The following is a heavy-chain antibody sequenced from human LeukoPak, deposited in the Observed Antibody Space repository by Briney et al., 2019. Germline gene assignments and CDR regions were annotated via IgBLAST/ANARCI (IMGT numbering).Heavy chain of an antibody. CDR2: IIPIFGTA. Sequence: SVKVSCKASGGTFSSYAISGVRQAPGQGLEWMGGIIPIFGTANYAQKFQGRVTITADESTSTAYMELSSLRSEDTAVYYCARTDIAAAGNWFDPWGQGTLVTVSS. CDR1: GGTFSSYA. J-gene: IGHJ5*02. V-gene: IGHV1-69*01. D-gene: IGHD6-13*01. CDR3: ARTDIAAAGNWFDP.